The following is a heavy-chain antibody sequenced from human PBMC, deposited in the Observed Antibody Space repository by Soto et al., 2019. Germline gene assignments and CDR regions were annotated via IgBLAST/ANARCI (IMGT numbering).Heavy chain of an antibody. D-gene: IGHD2-8*02. Sequence: PGGSLRLSCAASGFTFSTYGMHWVRQAPGKGLEWVAAISYDGIQKYYADSVKGRFTISRDSAKNTVYLEMNSLSIEDAAVYYCAKEPPGGWRWFDNWGQGTLVTVSS. J-gene: IGHJ4*02. CDR3: AKEPPGGWRWFDN. CDR1: GFTFSTYG. V-gene: IGHV3-30*18. CDR2: ISYDGIQK.